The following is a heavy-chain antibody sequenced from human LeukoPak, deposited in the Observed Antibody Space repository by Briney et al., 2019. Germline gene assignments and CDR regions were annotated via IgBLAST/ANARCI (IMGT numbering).Heavy chain of an antibody. Sequence: GGSLRLSCAASGFTFGSYWMTWVRQAPGKGLEWVANIKQDGSEKYYVDSVRGRFTISGDNAKNSLYLQMNSLRAEDTAVYYCARDGFQYSSGWYSGVGYFDYWGQGTLVTVSS. CDR1: GFTFGSYW. V-gene: IGHV3-7*01. J-gene: IGHJ4*02. D-gene: IGHD6-19*01. CDR3: ARDGFQYSSGWYSGVGYFDY. CDR2: IKQDGSEK.